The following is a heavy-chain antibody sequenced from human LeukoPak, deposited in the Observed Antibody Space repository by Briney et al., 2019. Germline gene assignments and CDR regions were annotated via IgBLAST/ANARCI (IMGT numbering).Heavy chain of an antibody. CDR3: AKEMGRGYLGGVFDI. CDR1: GFTFSNYA. Sequence: PGGSLRLSCAAFGFTFSNYAINWVRQAPGKGLEWVSSISTSSAYIYYADSVKGRFTISRDNSKNSLYLQMNSLRAEDNGLYYCAKEMGRGYLGGVFDIWGQGTMVTVSS. D-gene: IGHD3-10*01. V-gene: IGHV3-21*04. J-gene: IGHJ3*02. CDR2: ISTSSAYI.